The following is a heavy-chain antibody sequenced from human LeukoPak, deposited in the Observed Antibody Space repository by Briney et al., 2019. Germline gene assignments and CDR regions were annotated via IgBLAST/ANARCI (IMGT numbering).Heavy chain of an antibody. CDR2: IYTSGST. V-gene: IGHV4-4*07. CDR3: ARDPWNSSSHPGFDP. CDR1: GGSFSGYY. J-gene: IGHJ5*02. Sequence: SETLSLTCVVYGGSFSGYYWSWIRQPAGKGLEWIGRIYTSGSTNYNPSLKSRVTISVDTSKNQFSLKLSSVTAADTAVYYCARDPWNSSSHPGFDPWGQGTLVTVSS. D-gene: IGHD6-13*01.